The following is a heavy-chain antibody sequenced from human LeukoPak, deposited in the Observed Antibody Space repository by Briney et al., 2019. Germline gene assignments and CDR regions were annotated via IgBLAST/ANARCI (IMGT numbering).Heavy chain of an antibody. Sequence: SETLSLTCTVSGGSISSYYWSWIRQPPGKGLEWIGYIYDSGSSNDNPSLKSRVTISLDTSKNQFSLKLSSVTAADTAVYYCARGGTYYPPVLFDYWGQEALVTVSS. CDR3: ARGGTYYPPVLFDY. CDR1: GGSISSYY. CDR2: IYDSGSS. D-gene: IGHD1-26*01. J-gene: IGHJ4*02. V-gene: IGHV4-59*08.